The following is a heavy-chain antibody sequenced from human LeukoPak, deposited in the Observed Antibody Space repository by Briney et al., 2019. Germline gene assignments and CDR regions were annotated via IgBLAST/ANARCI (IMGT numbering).Heavy chain of an antibody. D-gene: IGHD3-22*01. Sequence: PGGSLRLSCSVSGFTFSTYVMHWVRQAPGKGLEYVSAISSNGDNTYYADSVKGRFTISRDNSKNTLYLQMSSLRADDTAVYYCARDQNFYDTTGGGYFQHWGQGTLVTVSS. J-gene: IGHJ1*01. CDR1: GFTFSTYV. V-gene: IGHV3-64D*06. CDR3: ARDQNFYDTTGGGYFQH. CDR2: ISSNGDNT.